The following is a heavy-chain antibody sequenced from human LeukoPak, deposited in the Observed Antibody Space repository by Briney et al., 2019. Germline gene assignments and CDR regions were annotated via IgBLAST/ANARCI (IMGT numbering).Heavy chain of an antibody. Sequence: SETLSLTCTVSGFSLSSGYYWGWIRQPPGKGLEWIGSIYHGGSTHYNPSLKSQVTISVDTSKNQFSLKMSSVTAADTAVYFCARGGPPGYYYDYYMDVWGKGTTVTISS. J-gene: IGHJ6*03. CDR2: IYHGGST. CDR3: ARGGPPGYYYDYYMDV. V-gene: IGHV4-38-2*02. CDR1: GFSLSSGYY.